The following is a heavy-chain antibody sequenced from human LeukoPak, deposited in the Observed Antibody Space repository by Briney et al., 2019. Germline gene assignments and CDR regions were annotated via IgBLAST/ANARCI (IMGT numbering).Heavy chain of an antibody. J-gene: IGHJ4*02. V-gene: IGHV3-23*01. CDR2: ISGSGGST. D-gene: IGHD3-10*01. CDR1: GFTFSSYA. CDR3: AKGDVLLWFGDQMGYFDY. Sequence: GGSLRLSCAASGFTFSSYAMSWVRQAPGKGLEWVSAISGSGGSTYYADSVKGRFTISRDNSKNTLYLQMNSLRADDTAVYYCAKGDVLLWFGDQMGYFDYWGQGTLVTVSS.